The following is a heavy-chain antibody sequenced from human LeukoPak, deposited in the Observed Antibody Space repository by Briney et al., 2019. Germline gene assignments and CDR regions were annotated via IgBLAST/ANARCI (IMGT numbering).Heavy chain of an antibody. CDR2: IYYSGST. J-gene: IGHJ4*02. CDR3: ARHNDWDYYDSSGYYFDY. Sequence: SETLSLTCTVSGGSISNYWSWIRQPPGKGLEWIGSIYYSGSTYYNPSLKSRVTISVDTSKNQFSLKLSSVTAADTAVYYCARHNDWDYYDSSGYYFDYWGQGTLVTVSS. V-gene: IGHV4-39*01. D-gene: IGHD3-22*01. CDR1: GGSISNY.